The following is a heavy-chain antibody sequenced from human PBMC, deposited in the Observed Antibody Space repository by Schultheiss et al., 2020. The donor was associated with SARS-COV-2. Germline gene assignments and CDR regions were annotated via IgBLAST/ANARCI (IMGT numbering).Heavy chain of an antibody. D-gene: IGHD6-13*01. CDR3: ARDGGKDSSSWYGGRVDWFDP. CDR1: GFTFNNYG. V-gene: IGHV3-13*01. J-gene: IGHJ5*02. Sequence: GGSLRLSCVVSGFTFNNYGMHWVRQAPGKGLEWVAAIGTAGDTYYPGSVKGRFTISRENAKNSLYLQMNSLRAEDTAVYYCARDGGKDSSSWYGGRVDWFDPWGQGTLVTVSS. CDR2: IGTAGDT.